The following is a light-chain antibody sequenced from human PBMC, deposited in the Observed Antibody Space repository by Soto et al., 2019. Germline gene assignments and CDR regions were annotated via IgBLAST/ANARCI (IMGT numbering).Light chain of an antibody. CDR2: GAS. CDR3: QQYSSAPYT. J-gene: IGKJ2*01. Sequence: EIVLTQYPDTLSLSPGERATLSCRASQSVSSNFLAWYQQKSGQGPRLLVYGASIRVTGIPDRFSGSGSGTHFTISISRLDPDDFSGDYCQQYSSAPYTVGQGTKLEI. CDR1: QSVSSNF. V-gene: IGKV3-20*01.